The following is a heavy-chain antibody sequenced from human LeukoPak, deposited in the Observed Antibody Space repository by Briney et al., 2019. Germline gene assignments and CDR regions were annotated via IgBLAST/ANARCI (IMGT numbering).Heavy chain of an antibody. Sequence: SETLSLTCAVYGGSFSGYYWSWIRQPAGKGLEWIGRIYTSGSTNYNPSLKSRVTMSVDTSKNQFSLKLSSVTAADTAVYYCARAGYSSGWYYFDYWGQGTPVTVSS. CDR3: ARAGYSSGWYYFDY. D-gene: IGHD6-19*01. CDR2: IYTSGST. J-gene: IGHJ4*02. CDR1: GGSFSGYY. V-gene: IGHV4-59*10.